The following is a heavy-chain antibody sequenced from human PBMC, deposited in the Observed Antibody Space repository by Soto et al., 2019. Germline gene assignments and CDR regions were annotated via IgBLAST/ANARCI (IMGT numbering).Heavy chain of an antibody. Sequence: ASVKVSCKASGYTFTSYGISWVRQAPGQGLEWMGWINPNSGGTNYAQKFQGWVTMTRDTSISTAYMELSRLRSDDTAVCYCARGVSYCSSTSCYRKYNWFDPWGQGTLVTVSS. J-gene: IGHJ5*02. V-gene: IGHV1-2*04. CDR3: ARGVSYCSSTSCYRKYNWFDP. D-gene: IGHD2-2*02. CDR1: GYTFTSYG. CDR2: INPNSGGT.